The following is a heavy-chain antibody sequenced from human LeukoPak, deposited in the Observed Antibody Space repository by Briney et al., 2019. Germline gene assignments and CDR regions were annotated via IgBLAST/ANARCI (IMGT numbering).Heavy chain of an antibody. CDR2: ISYDGNNE. CDR1: GFTFSSYG. Sequence: PGGSLRLSCAASGFTFSSYGMHWVRQAPGKGLEWVAVISYDGNNEYYADSVKGRFTVSRDNSRNTLYLQMNSLRAEDTAVYYCAREGSILVLVAASLGAFNIWGQGTMVTVSS. J-gene: IGHJ3*02. V-gene: IGHV3-30*03. D-gene: IGHD2-15*01. CDR3: AREGSILVLVAASLGAFNI.